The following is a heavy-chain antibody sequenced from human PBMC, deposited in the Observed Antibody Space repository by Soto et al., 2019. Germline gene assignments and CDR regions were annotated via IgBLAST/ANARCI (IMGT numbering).Heavy chain of an antibody. J-gene: IGHJ3*01. CDR2: ITWNGANT. D-gene: IGHD3-16*01. CDR1: GFRFDEYN. Sequence: GGSLRLSCAASGFRFDEYNMHWVRQAPGKGLEWLSLITWNGANTYYADSVKGRFTISRDGTTKSVSLQMTSLKREDTGLYYCARETLSYGSALDVWGQGTLVTVSS. CDR3: ARETLSYGSALDV. V-gene: IGHV3-43*01.